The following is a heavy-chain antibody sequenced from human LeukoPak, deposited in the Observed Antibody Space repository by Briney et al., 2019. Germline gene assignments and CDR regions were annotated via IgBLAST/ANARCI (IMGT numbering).Heavy chain of an antibody. CDR1: GGSISSGGYY. CDR2: IYYSGST. J-gene: IGHJ3*02. V-gene: IGHV4-31*03. CDR3: ARGRYGELDI. D-gene: IGHD4-17*01. Sequence: SETLSLTCTVSGGSISSGGYYWSWIRQHPGKGLEWIGYIYYSGSTYYNPSLKSRVTISVDTSKNQFSLKLSSVTAADTAVYYCARGRYGELDIWGQGTMVTVSS.